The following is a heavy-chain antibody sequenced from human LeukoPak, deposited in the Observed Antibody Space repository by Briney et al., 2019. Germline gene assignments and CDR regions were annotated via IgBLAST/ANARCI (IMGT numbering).Heavy chain of an antibody. Sequence: SETLSLTCTVSGGSLSSYYWSWIRQPAGTALEWIGRIYTSGTITYNPSLTSRVTMSVDTSKNQFSLKLGSVTAADTAVYYCAMNYYDSSGYYNYYYYYYMDVWGKGTTVTVSS. CDR3: AMNYYDSSGYYNYYYYYYMDV. CDR2: IYTSGTI. V-gene: IGHV4-4*07. D-gene: IGHD3-22*01. CDR1: GGSLSSYY. J-gene: IGHJ6*03.